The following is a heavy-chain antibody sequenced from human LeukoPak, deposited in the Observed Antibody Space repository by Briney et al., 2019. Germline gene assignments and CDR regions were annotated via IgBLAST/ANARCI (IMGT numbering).Heavy chain of an antibody. CDR1: GGSISSGGHY. D-gene: IGHD3-22*01. J-gene: IGHJ4*02. V-gene: IGHV4-31*03. CDR3: TSSNYYYDSSSYYYGV. Sequence: PSQTLSLTCTVSGGSISSGGHYWSWIRQHPGKGLEWIGYIHYSGSTSYNPSLKSRVTISVDTSKNQFSLKLSSVTAADTAVYYCTSSNYYYDSSSYYYGVWGQGTLVTVSS. CDR2: IHYSGST.